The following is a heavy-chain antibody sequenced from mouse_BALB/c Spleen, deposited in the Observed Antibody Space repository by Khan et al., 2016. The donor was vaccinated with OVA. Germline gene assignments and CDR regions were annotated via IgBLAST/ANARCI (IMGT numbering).Heavy chain of an antibody. J-gene: IGHJ4*01. CDR3: ARDGSRYTYAMDY. V-gene: IGHV3-2*02. CDR1: GYSITSDYA. D-gene: IGHD2-3*01. CDR2: ISSSGST. Sequence: EVQLQESGPGLVKPSQSLSLTCTVTGYSITSDYAWNWLRQFPGNKLEWMGYISSSGSTNYNPALKSRISITRDTSKKQFFLQLNSVTTEDTATYYCARDGSRYTYAMDYWGQGTSVTVSS.